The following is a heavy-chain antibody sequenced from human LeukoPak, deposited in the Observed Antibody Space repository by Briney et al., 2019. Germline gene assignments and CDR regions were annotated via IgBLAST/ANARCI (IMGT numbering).Heavy chain of an antibody. V-gene: IGHV4-38-2*01. CDR1: GYSISSGYY. CDR2: IYHSGST. J-gene: IGHJ4*02. D-gene: IGHD4-11*01. Sequence: SETLSLTCAVPGYSISSGYYWGWIRQPPGKGLEWIGSIYHSGSTYYNPSLKSRVTISVDTSKNQFSLKLSSVTAADTAVYYCARHSPRYSNYDYWGQGTLVTVSS. CDR3: ARHSPRYSNYDY.